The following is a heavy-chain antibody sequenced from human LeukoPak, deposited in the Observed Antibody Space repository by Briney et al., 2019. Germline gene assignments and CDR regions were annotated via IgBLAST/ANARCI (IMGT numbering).Heavy chain of an antibody. Sequence: PGGSLRLSCAASGFTFSSYGMHWVRQAPGKGLEWVAVIWADGSNKYYADSVKGRFTISRDNSKNTLYLQMNSLRVEDTAVYYCTSWGDTTAEYFQRWGQGTLVTVSS. CDR2: IWADGSNK. J-gene: IGHJ1*01. V-gene: IGHV3-33*01. CDR3: TSWGDTTAEYFQR. CDR1: GFTFSSYG. D-gene: IGHD2-21*02.